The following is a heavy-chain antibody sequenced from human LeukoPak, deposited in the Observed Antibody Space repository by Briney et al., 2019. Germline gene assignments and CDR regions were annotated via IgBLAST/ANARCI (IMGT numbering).Heavy chain of an antibody. CDR2: ISSSSSYI. Sequence: GGSLRLSCAASGFTFSGYWMSWVRQAPGKGLEWVSSISSSSSYIYYADSVKGRFTISRDNAKNSLYLQMNSLRAEDTAVYYCATMVRGGYWGQGTLVTVSS. J-gene: IGHJ4*02. D-gene: IGHD3-10*01. CDR1: GFTFSGYW. CDR3: ATMVRGGY. V-gene: IGHV3-21*01.